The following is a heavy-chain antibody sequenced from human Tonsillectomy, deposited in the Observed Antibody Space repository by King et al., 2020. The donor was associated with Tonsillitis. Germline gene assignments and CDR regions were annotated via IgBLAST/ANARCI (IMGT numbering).Heavy chain of an antibody. CDR3: AKEGGGYYGLGSYNS. V-gene: IGHV3-23*03. J-gene: IGHJ5*02. Sequence: VQLVESGGGLVQPGGSLRLSCAASGFTFSSYAMSWVRQAPGKGLEWVSVIFNGDSSTYYADSVKGRFTISRDNSKNTLYLQMISLRAEDTAVYYCAKEGGGYYGLGSYNSWGQGTLVTVSS. CDR1: GFTFSSYA. CDR2: IFNGDSST. D-gene: IGHD3-10*01.